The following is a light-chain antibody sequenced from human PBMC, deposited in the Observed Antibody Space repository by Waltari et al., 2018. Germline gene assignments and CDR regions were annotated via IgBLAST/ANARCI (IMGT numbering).Light chain of an antibody. CDR3: QAWDSSTHVV. Sequence: SYELTQPTSVSVSPGQTASITCSGDKLGDKYACWYQQKPGQSPVLVIYNDSKRPSGIPERFSGSNSGNTATLTISGTQAMDEADYYCQAWDSSTHVVFGGGTKLTVL. J-gene: IGLJ2*01. CDR2: NDS. V-gene: IGLV3-1*01. CDR1: KLGDKY.